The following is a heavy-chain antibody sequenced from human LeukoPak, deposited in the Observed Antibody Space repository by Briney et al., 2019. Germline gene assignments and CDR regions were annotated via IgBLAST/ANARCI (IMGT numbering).Heavy chain of an antibody. Sequence: GGSLRLSCAASGFSLSFYAMHWVRQAPGKGLEWLTFIWYDGSSSYYADSVKGRFTISRDNSRNTLYLQMNSLRPEDTAIYYCAKDGNGEGWLDSWGQGTLVTVSS. CDR2: IWYDGSSS. CDR1: GFSLSFYA. J-gene: IGHJ5*01. V-gene: IGHV3-30*02. D-gene: IGHD7-27*01. CDR3: AKDGNGEGWLDS.